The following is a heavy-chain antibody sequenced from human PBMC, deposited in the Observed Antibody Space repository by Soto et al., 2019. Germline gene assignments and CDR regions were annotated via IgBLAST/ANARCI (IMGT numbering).Heavy chain of an antibody. J-gene: IGHJ4*02. CDR1: GVPISDTSYY. Sequence: QLQLQELGPGLVKPSETLSLTCNVSGVPISDTSYYWGWIRQPPGKGMGWIGTIYFNGKTFYNRSLKSRLTISVDTSTNQISLRLTSVTAADTAVYYCARQGSYWGQGTLVAVSS. V-gene: IGHV4-39*01. CDR3: ARQGSY. CDR2: IYFNGKT.